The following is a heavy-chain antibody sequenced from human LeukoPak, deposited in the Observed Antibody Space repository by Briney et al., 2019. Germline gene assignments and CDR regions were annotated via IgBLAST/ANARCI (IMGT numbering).Heavy chain of an antibody. D-gene: IGHD2-2*01. Sequence: SETLSLTCAVSGYSISSGYNWGWIRQPPGKGLEWIGTLSHSGSTYYNPSLKSRITMTMDTSKNQFSLQLTSVTAADTALYFCARFGSTSGRGFDPWGQGTLVTVSS. CDR3: ARFGSTSGRGFDP. CDR2: LSHSGST. J-gene: IGHJ5*02. CDR1: GYSISSGYN. V-gene: IGHV4-38-2*01.